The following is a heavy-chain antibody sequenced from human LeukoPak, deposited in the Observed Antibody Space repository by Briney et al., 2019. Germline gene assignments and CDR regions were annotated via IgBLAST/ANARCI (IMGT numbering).Heavy chain of an antibody. CDR1: GFTFSSYG. V-gene: IGHV3-30*02. CDR2: IRYDGSNE. CDR3: ATYRQVLLPFES. J-gene: IGHJ4*02. D-gene: IGHD2-8*02. Sequence: GGSLRLSCAASGFTFSSYGMHWVRQAPGKGLEWVSFIRYDGSNEYYADSVRGRFTISRDNSKSTLSLQMNSLRAEDTAIYYCATYRQVLLPFESWGQGTLVTVSS.